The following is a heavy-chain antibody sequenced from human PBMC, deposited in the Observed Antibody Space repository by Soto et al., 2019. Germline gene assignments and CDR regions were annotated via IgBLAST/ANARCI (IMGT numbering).Heavy chain of an antibody. V-gene: IGHV5-51*01. Sequence: GESLKISCQGSGYSFASYWIGWVRQIPWKDLEWMGIIYPCDSDTRYSPSFQGQVTISADKSLRTAYLQWTSLKASDTALYYCARTRSFTLGFYYDGMDVWGQGTTVTVSS. CDR2: IYPCDSDT. J-gene: IGHJ6*02. D-gene: IGHD6-6*01. CDR3: ARTRSFTLGFYYDGMDV. CDR1: GYSFASYW.